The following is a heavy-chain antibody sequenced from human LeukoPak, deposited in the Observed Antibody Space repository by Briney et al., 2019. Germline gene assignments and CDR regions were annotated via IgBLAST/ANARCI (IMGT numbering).Heavy chain of an antibody. CDR1: GGSISNIGYY. D-gene: IGHD2-15*01. J-gene: IGHJ4*02. CDR3: ARWCSGGSRYSHFDY. V-gene: IGHV4-39*07. CDR2: IYYSGST. Sequence: SETLSLTCTVSGGSISNIGYYWAWIRQPPGKGLEWIGSIYYSGSTYYNPSLKSRVTISVDTSKNHFSLKLSSVTAADTAVYYCARWCSGGSRYSHFDYWGQGTLVTVSS.